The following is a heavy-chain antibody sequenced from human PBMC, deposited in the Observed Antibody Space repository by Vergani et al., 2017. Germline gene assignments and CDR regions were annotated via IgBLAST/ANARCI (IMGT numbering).Heavy chain of an antibody. V-gene: IGHV4-61*02. CDR3: ARRSGGYYSGGKVHPLRTAFDV. CDR1: GGSISAGYYF. D-gene: IGHD2-15*01. J-gene: IGHJ3*01. CDR2: ISASGNA. Sequence: QVQLQASGPGRVKPSQTLSLTCTMSGGSISAGYYFWSWIRQPAGKGLEWLGHISASGNASHSPSLKTRVSMSVDTSKNPFSLTVTSVTAADTAIYFCARRSGGYYSGGKVHPLRTAFDVCGHGTVVTVSS.